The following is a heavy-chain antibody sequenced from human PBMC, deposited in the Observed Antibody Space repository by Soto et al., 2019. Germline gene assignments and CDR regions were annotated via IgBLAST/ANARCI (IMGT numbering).Heavy chain of an antibody. CDR1: GFSFITYW. Sequence: EVQLVESGGGLVRSGGSLRLSCEASGFSFITYWMNWVRQAPGKGLEWLASLKEDGSEKQYVDSVKGRFTISRDNAKNSLYLQMNSLSEEDTAVYYCVRAISGSFALWGQGTLVIVSS. V-gene: IGHV3-7*04. J-gene: IGHJ4*02. D-gene: IGHD3-9*01. CDR3: VRAISGSFAL. CDR2: LKEDGSEK.